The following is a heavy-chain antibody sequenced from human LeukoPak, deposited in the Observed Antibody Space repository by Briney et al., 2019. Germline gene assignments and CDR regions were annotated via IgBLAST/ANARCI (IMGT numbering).Heavy chain of an antibody. V-gene: IGHV3-20*04. J-gene: IGHJ4*02. CDR3: EGVTPR. D-gene: IGHD4-23*01. Sequence: GGSLRLSCAASGFTFSSYTMNWVRQAPGKGLEWVSGINWNGGSTGYADSVKGRFTISRDNTKNSLYLQMNSLRAEDTAVYYCEGVTPRWGQGTLVTVSS. CDR1: GFTFSSYT. CDR2: INWNGGST.